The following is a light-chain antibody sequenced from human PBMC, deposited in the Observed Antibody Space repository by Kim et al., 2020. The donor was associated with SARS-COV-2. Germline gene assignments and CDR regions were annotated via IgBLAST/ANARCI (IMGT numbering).Light chain of an antibody. J-gene: IGLJ2*01. Sequence: VSPGQPASITCAGEKVGDKYACWYQQKPGQSPVLVIYQDSKRPSGVPERFSGSNSGNTATLTISGTQAMDEADYYCQAWDSSTVVFGVGTQLTVL. CDR3: QAWDSSTVV. CDR2: QDS. V-gene: IGLV3-1*01. CDR1: KVGDKY.